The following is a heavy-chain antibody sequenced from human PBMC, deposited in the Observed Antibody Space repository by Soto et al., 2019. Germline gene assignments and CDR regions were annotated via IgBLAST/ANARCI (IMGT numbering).Heavy chain of an antibody. D-gene: IGHD3-10*01. CDR2: IYPRDSDT. J-gene: IGHJ5*01. CDR3: AGLELRWFDP. Sequence: GESLKISCKGSGYSFTTYWIGWVRQMPGKGLEWMGIIYPRDSDTRYSPSFEGQVTISADKSISTAYLQWSSLKASDTAMYYCAGLELRWFDPWGQGTLVTVSS. CDR1: GYSFTTYW. V-gene: IGHV5-51*01.